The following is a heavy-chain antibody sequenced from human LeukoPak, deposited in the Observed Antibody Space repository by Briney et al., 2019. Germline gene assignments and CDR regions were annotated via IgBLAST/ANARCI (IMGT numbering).Heavy chain of an antibody. D-gene: IGHD1-26*01. CDR1: GYSISSGYY. Sequence: SETLSLTCTVSGYSISSGYYWGWIRQPPGKGLEWIGDIYHSGSTYYNPSLKSRVTISVDTSKNQFSLKLRSVTAADTAVYYCARDHNSGSYYYYYYMDVWGKGTTVTVSS. V-gene: IGHV4-38-2*02. CDR3: ARDHNSGSYYYYYYMDV. J-gene: IGHJ6*03. CDR2: IYHSGST.